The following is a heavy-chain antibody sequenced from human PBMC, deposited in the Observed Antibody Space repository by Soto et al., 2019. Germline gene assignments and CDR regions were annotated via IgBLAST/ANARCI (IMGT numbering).Heavy chain of an antibody. J-gene: IGHJ6*02. D-gene: IGHD6-13*01. CDR1: GGTFSSYA. Sequence: QVQLVQSGAEVKKPGSSVKVSCKASGGTFSSYAISWVRQAPGQGLEWMGGIIPIFGTANYAQKFQGRVTITADESTSTAYMELSSLRSEDTAVYYCARVRLAAASAYYYYGMDVWGQGTTVTVSS. CDR3: ARVRLAAASAYYYYGMDV. V-gene: IGHV1-69*01. CDR2: IIPIFGTA.